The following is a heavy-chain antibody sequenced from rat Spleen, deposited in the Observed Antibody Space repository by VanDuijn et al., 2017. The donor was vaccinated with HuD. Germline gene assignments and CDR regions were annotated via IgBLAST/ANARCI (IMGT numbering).Heavy chain of an antibody. V-gene: IGHV5-31*01. J-gene: IGHJ2*01. D-gene: IGHD1-2*01. CDR3: AREAAISTYFDY. Sequence: EVQLVESGGGLVQPGRSLRLSCVASGFTFKNYWMTWIRQAPGKGLEWVASITDTGGSTYYPDSVKGRFTISRDNAKSTLYLQMDSLRSEDTASYYCAREAAISTYFDYWGQGVMVTVSS. CDR1: GFTFKNYW. CDR2: ITDTGGST.